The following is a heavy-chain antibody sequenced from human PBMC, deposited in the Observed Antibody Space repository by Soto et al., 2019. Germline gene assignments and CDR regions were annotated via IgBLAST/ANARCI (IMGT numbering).Heavy chain of an antibody. Sequence: SRTLSLSSALSGDSASRNSAAWNWSRQSPSRGIEWRGRTYYRSKWYNDYAVSVKSRITINPDTSKNQFSLQLNSVNPADTAVYYCALSISYSSTSYLVREWSGFDPWGQGTLVTVSS. CDR2: TYYRSKWYN. CDR1: GDSASRNSAA. D-gene: IGHD6-13*01. CDR3: ALSISYSSTSYLVREWSGFDP. V-gene: IGHV6-1*01. J-gene: IGHJ5*02.